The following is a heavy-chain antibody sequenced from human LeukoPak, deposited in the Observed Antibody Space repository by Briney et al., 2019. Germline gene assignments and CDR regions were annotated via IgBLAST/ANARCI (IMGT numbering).Heavy chain of an antibody. J-gene: IGHJ2*01. CDR1: GGSITSYY. CDR2: VHDSGTT. CDR3: ARDSSGYSSSWYFDL. D-gene: IGHD4-11*01. V-gene: IGHV4-59*01. Sequence: SETLSLTCTVSGGSITSYYWSWIRQTPGKGLEWIGYVHDSGTTSYNPSLKSRVTISADMSKNQFSLKLSSVTAADTAVYYCARDSSGYSSSWYFDLWGRGTLVTVSA.